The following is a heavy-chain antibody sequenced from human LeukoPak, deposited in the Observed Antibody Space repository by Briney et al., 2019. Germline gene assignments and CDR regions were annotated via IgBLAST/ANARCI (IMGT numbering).Heavy chain of an antibody. D-gene: IGHD3-3*01. Sequence: GGSVRLSCAASGFAFATYAIHWVRQAPGKGLEWVALIRYDGSNKYYADSVKGRFTISRDNSKNTLYLQMNSLRAEDTAVYYCAKGRGDFWSGYYRGDSYFDYWGQGTLVTVSS. V-gene: IGHV3-30*02. CDR1: GFAFATYA. J-gene: IGHJ4*02. CDR2: IRYDGSNK. CDR3: AKGRGDFWSGYYRGDSYFDY.